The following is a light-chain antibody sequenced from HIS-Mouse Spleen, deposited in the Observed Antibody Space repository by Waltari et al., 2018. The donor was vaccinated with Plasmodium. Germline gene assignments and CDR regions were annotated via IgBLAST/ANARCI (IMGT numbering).Light chain of an antibody. Sequence: EIVMTQSPATLSVSPGERATLSGRASQSVSSNLVWYQQKPGQAPRLLIYGASTRATGIPARFSGSGSGTEFTLTISSLQSEDFAVYYCQQYNNWSFTFGPGTKVDIK. CDR3: QQYNNWSFT. CDR1: QSVSSN. CDR2: GAS. J-gene: IGKJ3*01. V-gene: IGKV3-15*01.